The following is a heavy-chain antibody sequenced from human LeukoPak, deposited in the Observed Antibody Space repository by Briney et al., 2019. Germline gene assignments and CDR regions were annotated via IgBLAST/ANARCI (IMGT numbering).Heavy chain of an antibody. CDR2: IYSGGST. J-gene: IGHJ6*03. D-gene: IGHD3-10*01. CDR3: AKDGSGSYWRVPGYMDV. Sequence: TGGSLRLSCAASEFSVGSNYMTWVRQAPGKGLEWVSLIYSGGSTYYADSVKGRFTISRDNSKNTLYLQMNSLRAEDTAVYYCAKDGSGSYWRVPGYMDVWGKGTTVTISS. CDR1: EFSVGSNY. V-gene: IGHV3-66*01.